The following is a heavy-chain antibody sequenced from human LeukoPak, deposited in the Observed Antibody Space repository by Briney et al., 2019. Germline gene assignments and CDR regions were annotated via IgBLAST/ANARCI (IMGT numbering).Heavy chain of an antibody. CDR2: IYYSGST. CDR3: ARDQEGVAAAGTIDY. D-gene: IGHD6-13*01. V-gene: IGHV4-39*07. J-gene: IGHJ4*02. CDR1: GGSISSSSYY. Sequence: SETLSLTCTVSGGSISSSSYYWGWIRQPPGKGLEWIGSIYYSGSTYYNPSLKSRVTISVDTSKNQFSLKLSSVTAADTAMYYCARDQEGVAAAGTIDYWGQGTLVTVSS.